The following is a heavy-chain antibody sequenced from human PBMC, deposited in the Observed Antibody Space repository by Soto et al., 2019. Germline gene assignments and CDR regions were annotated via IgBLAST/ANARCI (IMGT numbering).Heavy chain of an antibody. CDR2: IDPSDSYT. D-gene: IGHD2-2*01. Sequence: GESLKISCKGSGYSFTSYWISWVRQMPGKGLEWMGRIDPSDSYTNYSPSFQGHVTISADKSISTAYLQWSSLKASDTAMYYCAATSLVVPAADPYYYYYGMDVWGQGTTVTVSS. CDR1: GYSFTSYW. V-gene: IGHV5-10-1*01. J-gene: IGHJ6*02. CDR3: AATSLVVPAADPYYYYYGMDV.